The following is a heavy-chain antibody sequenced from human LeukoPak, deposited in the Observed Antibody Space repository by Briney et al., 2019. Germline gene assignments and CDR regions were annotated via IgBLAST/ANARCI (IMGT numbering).Heavy chain of an antibody. CDR3: ARDVVAAPGTWDY. CDR2: IYYIGST. Sequence: SETLSLTCTVSGGSISSSRYYWGWLRQPPGKGLEWIGSIYYIGSTYYNPSLKSRVTISVDTSKNHFSLKLSSVTAADTAVYYCARDVVAAPGTWDYWGQGTLVTVSS. D-gene: IGHD6-13*01. V-gene: IGHV4-39*02. J-gene: IGHJ4*02. CDR1: GGSISSSRYY.